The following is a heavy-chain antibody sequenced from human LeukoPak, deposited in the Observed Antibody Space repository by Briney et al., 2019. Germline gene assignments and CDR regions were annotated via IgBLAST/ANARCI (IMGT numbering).Heavy chain of an antibody. J-gene: IGHJ4*02. CDR2: ISGSGGST. D-gene: IGHD3-9*01. V-gene: IGHV3-23*01. Sequence: GGSLRLSRAASGFTFSSYAMSWVRQAPGKGLEWVSAISGSGGSTYYADSVKGRFTISRDNSKNTLYLQMNSLRAEDTAVYYCAKQRGYYDILTGYYPSFYFDYWGQGTLVTVSS. CDR3: AKQRGYYDILTGYYPSFYFDY. CDR1: GFTFSSYA.